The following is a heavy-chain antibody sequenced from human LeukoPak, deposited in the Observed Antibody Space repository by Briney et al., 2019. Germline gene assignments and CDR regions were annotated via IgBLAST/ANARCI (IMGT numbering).Heavy chain of an antibody. CDR1: GYTFTGYY. CDR2: INPNSGGT. Sequence: ASVKVSCKASGYTFTGYYMHWVRQAPGQGLEWMGWINPNSGGTNYAQKFQGRVTMTRDTSISTAYMELSRLRSDDTAVYYCARDREYDFWSGYYKGDYAFDIWGQGTMVTVSS. J-gene: IGHJ3*02. CDR3: ARDREYDFWSGYYKGDYAFDI. D-gene: IGHD3-3*01. V-gene: IGHV1-2*02.